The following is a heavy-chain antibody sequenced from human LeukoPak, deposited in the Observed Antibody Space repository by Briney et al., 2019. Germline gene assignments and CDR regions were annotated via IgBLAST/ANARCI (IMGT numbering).Heavy chain of an antibody. J-gene: IGHJ4*02. CDR2: ISSPSTNI. D-gene: IGHD3-16*01. CDR3: ARESYWGSSGKGFDY. Sequence: GGSLRLSCAASGFTFSSYEMNWVRQAPGKGLEWVSYISSPSTNIYYVDSVKGRFTISRDNAKTSLYLQMNSLRDEDTAVYYCARESYWGSSGKGFDYWGRGTLVTVSS. CDR1: GFTFSSYE. V-gene: IGHV3-48*03.